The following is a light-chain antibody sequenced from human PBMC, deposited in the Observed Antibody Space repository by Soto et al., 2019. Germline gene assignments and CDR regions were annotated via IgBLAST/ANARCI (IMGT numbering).Light chain of an antibody. CDR3: QQYNNWPPWT. V-gene: IGKV3-15*01. Sequence: IVLTQSPATLSLSPWERATLSCRASQTISGDLAWYQQKPGQAPRLLIYGASTRATGIPARFSGSGSGTEFTLTISSLQSEDFAVYYCQQYNNWPPWTFGQGTKVDI. CDR2: GAS. CDR1: QTISGD. J-gene: IGKJ1*01.